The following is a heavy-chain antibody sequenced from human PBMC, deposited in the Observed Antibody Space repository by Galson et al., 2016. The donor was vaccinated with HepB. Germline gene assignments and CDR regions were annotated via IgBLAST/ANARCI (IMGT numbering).Heavy chain of an antibody. D-gene: IGHD2-8*01. Sequence: SVKVSCKASGGTLNDYSINWVRQAPGQGLEWLGGIIPNLGAPNYGLSLAGRVTISADESTGTAYMELSSLRSEDTAVYFCARAWGFGVYFDHWGPGTLVTVSS. J-gene: IGHJ4*02. CDR2: IIPNLGAP. CDR1: GGTLNDYS. CDR3: ARAWGFGVYFDH. V-gene: IGHV1-69*13.